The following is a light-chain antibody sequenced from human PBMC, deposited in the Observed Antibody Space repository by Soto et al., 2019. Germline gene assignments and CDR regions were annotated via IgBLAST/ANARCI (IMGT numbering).Light chain of an antibody. Sequence: PGERATLSCSASQSVSSSYLAWYQHKPGQAPRLLIYGASSRATGIPDRFSASGSGTDFTLTISRLEPADFAVYYCQQYGSSQYTFGQGTKLEIK. V-gene: IGKV3-20*01. CDR2: GAS. J-gene: IGKJ2*01. CDR1: QSVSSSY. CDR3: QQYGSSQYT.